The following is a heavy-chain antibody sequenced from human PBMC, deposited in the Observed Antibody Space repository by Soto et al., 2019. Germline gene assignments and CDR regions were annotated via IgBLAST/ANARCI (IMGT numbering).Heavy chain of an antibody. D-gene: IGHD6-19*01. CDR3: ARHDSIAVAGTTTYYYYYGMDV. CDR2: IDPSDSYT. Sequence: ECLKISFKGSGYSFTSYWISWVRQIPGKGLEWMGRIDPSDSYTNYSPSFQGHVTISADKSISTAYLQWSSLKASDTAMYYCARHDSIAVAGTTTYYYYYGMDVWGQGTTVTVSS. J-gene: IGHJ6*02. V-gene: IGHV5-10-1*01. CDR1: GYSFTSYW.